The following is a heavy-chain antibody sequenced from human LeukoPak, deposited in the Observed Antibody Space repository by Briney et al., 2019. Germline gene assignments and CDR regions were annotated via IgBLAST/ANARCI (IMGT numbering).Heavy chain of an antibody. CDR3: ARETPLYYYDSSGYYYFDY. CDR1: GYTFTRFA. CDR2: INTNTGNP. D-gene: IGHD3-22*01. V-gene: IGHV7-4-1*02. J-gene: IGHJ4*02. Sequence: GASVKVSCKASGYTFTRFALNWVRQAPGQGLEWMGWINTNTGNPTYAQGFTGRFVFSLDTSVSTAYLQISSLKAEDTAVYYCARETPLYYYDSSGYYYFDYWGQGTLVTVSS.